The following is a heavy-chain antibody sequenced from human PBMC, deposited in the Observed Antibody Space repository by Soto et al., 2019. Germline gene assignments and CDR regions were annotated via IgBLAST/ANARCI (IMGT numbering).Heavy chain of an antibody. V-gene: IGHV1-2*04. CDR1: GYTXNSYY. J-gene: IGHJ6*02. CDR2: INPNSGGT. D-gene: IGHD5-12*01. CDR3: VRDLSNIVSSYYYYGMDV. Sequence: SXKVSFKASGYTXNSYYMNWVRQAHGQGLEWIGWINPNSGGTNYAQKFKGWVTITRDTSISTAYMELSRLRSEDTEVYYCVRDLSNIVSSYYYYGMDVWGQGNTVTVS.